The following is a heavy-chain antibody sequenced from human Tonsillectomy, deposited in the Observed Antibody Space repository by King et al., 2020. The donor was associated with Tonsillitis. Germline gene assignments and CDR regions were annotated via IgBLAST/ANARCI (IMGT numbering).Heavy chain of an antibody. Sequence: VQLVESGGGLVQPGGSLGLSCAASGFTFGSDWMNWVRQAPGKGLEWVANIKQDGSEKYYVDSVKGRFTISRDNAKNSLNLQMNSLRAEDTAGYYCARVDFWTSDYWGQGTLVTVSS. D-gene: IGHD3/OR15-3a*01. CDR1: GFTFGSDW. CDR2: IKQDGSEK. V-gene: IGHV3-7*03. CDR3: ARVDFWTSDY. J-gene: IGHJ4*02.